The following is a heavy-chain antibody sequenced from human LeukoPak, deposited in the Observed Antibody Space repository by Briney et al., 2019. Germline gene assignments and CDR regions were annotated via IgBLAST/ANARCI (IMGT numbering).Heavy chain of an antibody. J-gene: IGHJ6*03. CDR3: AREKRGDYDFWSGSSYYYYYMDV. D-gene: IGHD3-3*01. Sequence: KPSETLSLTCTVSGGSISSYYWSWIRQPPGKGLEWMGYIDYSGITNYNPSLKSRVTISVHTSKNQFSLKLSSVTAADTAVYYCAREKRGDYDFWSGSSYYYYYMDVWGKGPTVTVSS. V-gene: IGHV4-59*01. CDR1: GGSISSYY. CDR2: IDYSGIT.